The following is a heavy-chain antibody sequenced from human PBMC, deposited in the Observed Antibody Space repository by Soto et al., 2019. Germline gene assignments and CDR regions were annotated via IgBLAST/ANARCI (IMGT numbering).Heavy chain of an antibody. V-gene: IGHV4-4*07. D-gene: IGHD6-19*01. CDR3: ARGRSRGWDLELDY. CDR2: IYTSGST. CDR1: GGSISSYY. Sequence: PSETLSLTCTVSGGSISSYYWSWIRQPAGKGLEWIGRIYTSGSTNYNPSLKSRVTMSVDTSKNQFSLKLSSVTAADAAVYYCARGRSRGWDLELDYWGQGNLLTVSS. J-gene: IGHJ4*02.